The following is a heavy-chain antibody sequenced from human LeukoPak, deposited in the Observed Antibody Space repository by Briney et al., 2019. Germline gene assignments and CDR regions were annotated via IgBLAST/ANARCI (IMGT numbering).Heavy chain of an antibody. CDR1: GYSFTSYW. CDR3: ARHLSPETYYYYYMDV. CDR2: IYPGDSDT. J-gene: IGHJ6*03. Sequence: GESLKISCKGSGYSFTSYWIGWVRQMPGKGLEWMGIIYPGDSDTRYSPSFQGQVTISADKSISTAYLQWSSLKASDTAMYYCARHLSPETYYYYYMDVWGKGTTVTIPS. D-gene: IGHD1-14*01. V-gene: IGHV5-51*01.